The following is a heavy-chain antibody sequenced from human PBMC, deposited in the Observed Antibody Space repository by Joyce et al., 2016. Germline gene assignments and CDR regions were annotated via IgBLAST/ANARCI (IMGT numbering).Heavy chain of an antibody. CDR1: GYTFGSYW. J-gene: IGHJ5*02. CDR2: SFPEDSDV. CDR3: ARHGAPRVTTNWFGP. D-gene: IGHD4-11*01. Sequence: EVQLVQSGAEVKKPGESLTISCQTSGYTFGSYWIGWVRQKPGQGLEWMGISFPEDSDVQYSPSFRGQVTISADTSINTAYLRWSRLRTSDTAIYYCARHGAPRVTTNWFGPWGQGTLVTVSS. V-gene: IGHV5-51*01.